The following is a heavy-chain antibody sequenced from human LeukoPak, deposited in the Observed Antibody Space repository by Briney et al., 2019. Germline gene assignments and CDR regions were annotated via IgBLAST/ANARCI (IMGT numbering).Heavy chain of an antibody. CDR2: ISDSGST. CDR1: GGSVSSHY. CDR3: ARLGDTAMVFDY. D-gene: IGHD5-18*01. Sequence: SETLSLTCTVSGGSVSSHYWSWIRQPPGKGLQWIGYISDSGSTNYNPSLKSRVTISVDTSKNQFSLKLSSVTAADTAVYYCARLGDTAMVFDYWGQGTLVTVSS. V-gene: IGHV4-59*08. J-gene: IGHJ4*02.